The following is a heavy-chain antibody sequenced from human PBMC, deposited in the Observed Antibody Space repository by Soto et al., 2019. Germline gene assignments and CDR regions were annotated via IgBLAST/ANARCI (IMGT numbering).Heavy chain of an antibody. CDR1: CYTFTSYG. CDR3: ARDQGMVVVTTGKWCDP. CDR2: ISAYNGNT. Sequence: GASVKVSCKASCYTFTSYGISWVRQAPGQGLEWMGWISAYNGNTNYAQKLQGRVTMTTDTSTSTAYMELRSLRSDDTAVYYCARDQGMVVVTTGKWCDPWGQGTLVTVCS. D-gene: IGHD2-15*01. J-gene: IGHJ5*02. V-gene: IGHV1-18*04.